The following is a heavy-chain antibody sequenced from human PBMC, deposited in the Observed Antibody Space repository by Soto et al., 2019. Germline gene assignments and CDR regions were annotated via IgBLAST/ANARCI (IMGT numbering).Heavy chain of an antibody. Sequence: EVQLVESGGGLVQPGGSLRLSCAASGFSFSSYEMHWVRQAPGKGLEWVSYISSSGGTIYYADSVKGRFTISRDNAKNSLYLKMNTLRAADTAVYYCARDLRTQTTGRAHYYNGMDVWGQGTTVTVSS. J-gene: IGHJ6*02. D-gene: IGHD1-1*01. CDR2: ISSSGGTI. CDR3: ARDLRTQTTGRAHYYNGMDV. CDR1: GFSFSSYE. V-gene: IGHV3-48*03.